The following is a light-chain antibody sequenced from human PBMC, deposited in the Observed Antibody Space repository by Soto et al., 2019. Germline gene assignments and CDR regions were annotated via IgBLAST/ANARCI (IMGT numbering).Light chain of an antibody. CDR3: CSYAGNYVV. V-gene: IGLV2-11*01. Sequence: QSALTQPRSVSGSPGQSVTISCTGTSSDVGSDNYVSWYQQHPGKAPKLMIYDVTKRPSGVPDRFSGSKSGNTASLTISGLQAEDETDYYCCSYAGNYVVFGGGTKLTVL. CDR1: SSDVGSDNY. CDR2: DVT. J-gene: IGLJ2*01.